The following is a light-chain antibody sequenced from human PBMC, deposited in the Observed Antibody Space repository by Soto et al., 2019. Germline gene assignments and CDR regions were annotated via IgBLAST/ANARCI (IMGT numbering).Light chain of an antibody. CDR3: QQSYITPRI. CDR1: QSVRDY. Sequence: IQMIQSPFSLFASVGDRVTLTCQASQSVRDYVNWYQQRPGKAPNLLIYAASTLHSGVPSRFSGSGSGTFFTLTINGLHPEDFATYYCQQSYITPRIFGQGTKVEV. J-gene: IGKJ1*01. V-gene: IGKV1-39*01. CDR2: AAS.